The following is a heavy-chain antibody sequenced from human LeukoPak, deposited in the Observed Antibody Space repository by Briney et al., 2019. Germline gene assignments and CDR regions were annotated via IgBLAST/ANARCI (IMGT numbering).Heavy chain of an antibody. CDR2: IRSKANSYAT. CDR3: TRWYDSSGYYFGFGKYYFDY. D-gene: IGHD3-22*01. Sequence: GGSLRLSCAASGFTFSGSAMHWVRQASGKGLEWVGRIRSKANSYATAYAASVKGRFTISRDDSKNTAYLQMNSLKTEDTAVYYCTRWYDSSGYYFGFGKYYFDYWGQGTLVTVSS. J-gene: IGHJ4*02. CDR1: GFTFSGSA. V-gene: IGHV3-73*01.